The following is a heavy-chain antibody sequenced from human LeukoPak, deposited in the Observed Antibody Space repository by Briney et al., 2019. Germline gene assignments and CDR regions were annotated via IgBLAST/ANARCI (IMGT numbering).Heavy chain of an antibody. CDR2: ISHSGPT. J-gene: IGHJ4*02. V-gene: IGHV4-30-2*01. Sequence: PSETLSLTCAVSGGSISSGGYSWTWIRQPPGKGLEWIGSISHSGPTSYSPSLESRVTISVDTSKNQFSLKLTSVTAADTAVYYCARLGPHLDFWGQGALVTVSS. CDR3: ARLGPHLDF. D-gene: IGHD7-27*01. CDR1: GGSISSGGYS.